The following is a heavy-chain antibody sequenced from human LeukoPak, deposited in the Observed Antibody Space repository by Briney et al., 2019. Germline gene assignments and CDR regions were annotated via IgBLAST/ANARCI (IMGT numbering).Heavy chain of an antibody. J-gene: IGHJ4*02. D-gene: IGHD1-1*01. CDR2: IYYSGST. CDR1: GGSISSSSYY. CDR3: ARDRARTGTTFDY. V-gene: IGHV4-39*07. Sequence: PSETLSLTCTVSGGSISSSSYYWGWIRQPPGKGLEWIGSIYYSGSTYYNPSLKSRVTISVDTSKNQFSLKLSSVTAADTAVYYCARDRARTGTTFDYWGQGTLVTVSS.